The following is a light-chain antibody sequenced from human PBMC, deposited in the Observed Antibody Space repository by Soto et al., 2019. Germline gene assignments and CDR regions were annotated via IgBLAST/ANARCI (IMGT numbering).Light chain of an antibody. V-gene: IGLV1-44*01. CDR2: SNN. Sequence: QSVLTQPPSASGTPGQRCTISCSGSSSNIGSNTVNWYQQLPGTAPKLLIYSNNQRPSGVPDRFSGSQSVTSASLAISGLQSEDEADSDCAAWDDRLHGVVFGGGTKVTV. CDR3: AAWDDRLHGVV. CDR1: SSNIGSNT. J-gene: IGLJ2*01.